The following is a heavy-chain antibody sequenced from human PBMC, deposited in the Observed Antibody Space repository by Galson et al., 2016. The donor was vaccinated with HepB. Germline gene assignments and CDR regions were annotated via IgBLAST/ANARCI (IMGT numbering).Heavy chain of an antibody. D-gene: IGHD4-11*01. V-gene: IGHV1-24*01. CDR3: ATSYNDYSLDY. J-gene: IGHJ4*02. CDR2: FDPEDAET. Sequence: SVKVSCKVSGHTVTDLSMHWVRQAPGKGLEWMGSFDPEDAETVYAQKFQGRVTMTEDTSADTAYMELSNLRSEDTAVYYCATSYNDYSLDYWGQGTLVTVSS. CDR1: GHTVTDLS.